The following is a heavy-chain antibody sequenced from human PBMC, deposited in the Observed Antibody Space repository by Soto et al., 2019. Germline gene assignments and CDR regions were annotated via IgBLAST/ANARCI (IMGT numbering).Heavy chain of an antibody. J-gene: IGHJ3*01. CDR1: GGSISSYY. V-gene: IGHV4-59*08. CDR3: ARRYGHAFDF. Sequence: QVQLQESGPGLVKPSETLSLTCTVSGGSISSYYWSWIRQPPGKGLEWIGYIYYSGSTNYNPSLKSRVTISVDPSKTQFSLTLRSVTAAVTAVYYCARRYGHAFDFWGQGTMVPVSS. D-gene: IGHD4-17*01. CDR2: IYYSGST.